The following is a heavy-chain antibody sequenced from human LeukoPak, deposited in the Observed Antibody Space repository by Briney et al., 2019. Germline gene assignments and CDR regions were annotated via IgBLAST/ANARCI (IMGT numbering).Heavy chain of an antibody. J-gene: IGHJ5*02. V-gene: IGHV4-39*02. D-gene: IGHD3-3*01. CDR3: AREGDDFWSGYYRHNWFDP. CDR1: GGSISSSSYY. CDR2: IYYSGST. Sequence: KPSETLSLTCTVSGGSISSSSYYWGWIRQPPGKGQEWIGSIYYSGSTYYNPSLKSRVTISVDTSKNQFSLKLSSVTAADTAVYYCAREGDDFWSGYYRHNWFDPWGQGTLVTVSS.